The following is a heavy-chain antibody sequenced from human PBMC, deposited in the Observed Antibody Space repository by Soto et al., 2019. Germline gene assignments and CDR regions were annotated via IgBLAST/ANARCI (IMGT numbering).Heavy chain of an antibody. CDR3: ARRVLPEVVPAAMPTRDAFDI. Sequence: GESLKISCKGSGYSFTSYWIGWVRQMPGKGLEWMGIIYPGDSDTRYSPSFQGQVTISADKSISTAYLQWSSLKASDTAMYYCARRVLPEVVPAAMPTRDAFDIWGQGTMVTVSS. J-gene: IGHJ3*02. CDR2: IYPGDSDT. CDR1: GYSFTSYW. D-gene: IGHD2-2*01. V-gene: IGHV5-51*01.